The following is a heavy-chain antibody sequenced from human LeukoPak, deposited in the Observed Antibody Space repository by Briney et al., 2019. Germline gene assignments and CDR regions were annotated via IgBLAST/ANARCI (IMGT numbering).Heavy chain of an antibody. V-gene: IGHV4-59*08. Sequence: SETLSLTCTVSGGSISSYYWSWIRQPPGKGLERIGYIYYSGSTNYNPSLKSRVTISVDTSKNQFSLKLSSVTAADTAVYYCATSTIFGVAIDYYYYMDVWGNGTTVTVSS. J-gene: IGHJ6*03. CDR1: GGSISSYY. CDR2: IYYSGST. CDR3: ATSTIFGVAIDYYYYMDV. D-gene: IGHD3-3*01.